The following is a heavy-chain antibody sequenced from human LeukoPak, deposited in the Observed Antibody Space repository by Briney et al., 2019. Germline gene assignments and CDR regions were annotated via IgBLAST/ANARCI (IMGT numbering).Heavy chain of an antibody. CDR3: PGMRVTTHTVRTLDY. D-gene: IGHD3-10*02. V-gene: IGHV4-59*03. CDR2: IYYTGST. CDR1: VGSTSRYY. Sequence: PSETLSVTCTDPVGSTSRYYSSSVRQPPGKGLEWIGFIYYTGSTNYNPSLKSRVTISVDTSKNQCSLKPVSVTSADTADYYCPGMRVTTHTVRTLDYWGQGTLVTVSS. J-gene: IGHJ4*02.